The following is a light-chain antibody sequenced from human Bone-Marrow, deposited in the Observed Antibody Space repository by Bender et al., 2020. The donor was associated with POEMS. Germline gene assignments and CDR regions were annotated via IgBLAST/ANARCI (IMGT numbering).Light chain of an antibody. CDR3: AAWDAGLGGGV. CDR1: NSNIGTNA. J-gene: IGLJ3*02. CDR2: SDN. Sequence: QSVLTQPPSASGTPGQRVTISCSGSNSNIGTNAVNWYQQFPGTAPKLLIYSDNQRPSGVPDRFYAFKSGTSASRAISGLQSEDEADYYCAAWDAGLGGGVFGGGTKLTVL. V-gene: IGLV1-44*01.